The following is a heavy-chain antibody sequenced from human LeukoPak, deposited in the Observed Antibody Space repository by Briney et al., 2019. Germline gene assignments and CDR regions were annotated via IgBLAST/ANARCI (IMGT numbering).Heavy chain of an antibody. CDR3: ARDAILQPWDDRMSGDAFDI. D-gene: IGHD2-2*02. CDR1: GFTFSSYS. V-gene: IGHV3-21*01. J-gene: IGHJ3*02. Sequence: PGGSLRLSCAASGFTFSSYSMNWVRQAPGKGLEWVSSISSSSSYIYYADSVKGRFTISRDNAKNSLYLQMNSLRAEDTAVYYCARDAILQPWDDRMSGDAFDIWGQGTMVTVSS. CDR2: ISSSSSYI.